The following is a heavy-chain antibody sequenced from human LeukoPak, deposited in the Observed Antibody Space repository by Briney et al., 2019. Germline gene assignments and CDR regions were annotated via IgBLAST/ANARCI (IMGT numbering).Heavy chain of an antibody. Sequence: GGSLRLSCAASGFTFSTYAMHWVRQAPGKGLEWVALISYDGGNKDYSDSVKGRFTISRDNSKNTLYLQMNSLRGEDTAVYYCARRNHYDSKGIDYWGQGTLVTVSS. V-gene: IGHV3-30*04. CDR2: ISYDGGNK. CDR3: ARRNHYDSKGIDY. D-gene: IGHD3-22*01. J-gene: IGHJ4*02. CDR1: GFTFSTYA.